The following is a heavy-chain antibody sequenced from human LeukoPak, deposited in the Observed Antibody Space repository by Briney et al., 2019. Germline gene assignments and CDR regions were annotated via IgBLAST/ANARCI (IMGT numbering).Heavy chain of an antibody. V-gene: IGHV3-23*01. CDR1: GFTFSTCA. D-gene: IGHD4/OR15-4a*01. CDR2: ITDNGVSA. Sequence: GRSLRLSCAASGFTFSTCAMSWVRQAPGKGLEWVSAITDNGVSAYYADSVKGRFTISRDNSKNTLYLQMDSLRAEDTAVYYCGGWCSGFYDYWGPGTLVTVSS. J-gene: IGHJ4*02. CDR3: GGWCSGFYDY.